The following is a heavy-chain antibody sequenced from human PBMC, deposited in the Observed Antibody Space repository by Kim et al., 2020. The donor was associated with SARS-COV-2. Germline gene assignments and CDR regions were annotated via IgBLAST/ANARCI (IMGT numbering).Heavy chain of an antibody. V-gene: IGHV4-4*07. CDR2: VYTTGST. Sequence: SETLSLTCTVSGVSISTYYWSWIRQPAGKGLEWIGRVYTTGSTNYNPSLKGRVTMSVDTSNHQFSLKVNSVTAADTAMYYCATESPYYYNRGGYLFDYWGQGLLVIVSS. CDR1: GVSISTYY. D-gene: IGHD3-22*01. CDR3: ATESPYYYNRGGYLFDY. J-gene: IGHJ4*02.